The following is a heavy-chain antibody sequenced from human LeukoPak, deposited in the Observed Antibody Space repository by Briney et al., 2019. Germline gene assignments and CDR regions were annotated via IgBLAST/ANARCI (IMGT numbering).Heavy chain of an antibody. CDR3: ARDSSGWYGDAFDI. CDR2: IKQDGSEK. J-gene: IGHJ3*02. CDR1: GFPFSNYW. D-gene: IGHD6-19*01. V-gene: IGHV3-7*01. Sequence: GALGPSFAASGFPFSNYWMSWGRPAPGKGVGGGANIKQDGSEKFYVASAKGRFTISRDNAKNSLYLQMNSLRAEDTAVYYCARDSSGWYGDAFDIWGQGTMVTVSS.